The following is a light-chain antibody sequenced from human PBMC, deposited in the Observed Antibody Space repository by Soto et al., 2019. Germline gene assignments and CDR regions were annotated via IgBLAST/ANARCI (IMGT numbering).Light chain of an antibody. CDR1: SSNIGSNY. CDR2: RNS. V-gene: IGLV1-47*01. Sequence: QSVLTQPPSASGTPVQRVTISCSGSSSNIGSNYVYWYQQLPGTVPQLLIYRNSERPSGVPERFSGSKSGTSASLAISGLRSEDEADYYCAAWDDSLSGVVFGGGTQLTVL. CDR3: AAWDDSLSGVV. J-gene: IGLJ2*01.